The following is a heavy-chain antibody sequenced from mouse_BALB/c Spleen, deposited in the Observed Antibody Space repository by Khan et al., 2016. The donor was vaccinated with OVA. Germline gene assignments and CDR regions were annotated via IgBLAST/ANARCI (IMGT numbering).Heavy chain of an antibody. V-gene: IGHV9-3-1*01. CDR1: GYTFTNYG. CDR3: ARKNYSYDRYFDV. Sequence: QIQLVQSGPELKKPGETVKISCKASGYTFTNYGVNWVKQTPGKGLKWMGWINTYTGEPTYADDFKGRFVFSLETSASTAYLQINNLKNEDTASYFCARKNYSYDRYFDVWGAGTTVTVS. D-gene: IGHD2-12*01. J-gene: IGHJ1*01. CDR2: INTYTGEP.